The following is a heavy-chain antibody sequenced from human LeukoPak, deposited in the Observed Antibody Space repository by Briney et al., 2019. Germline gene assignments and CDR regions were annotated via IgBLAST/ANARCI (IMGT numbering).Heavy chain of an antibody. Sequence: GRSLRLSCKVSGFTFDDYAMHWVRHTPGKGLEWVSGITWNRDNIGYGDSVKGRFTISRDNVKNVLYLQMNSLRPEDTALYYCAKDLADTAMVTLDYWGQGTLVTVSS. CDR3: AKDLADTAMVTLDY. CDR2: ITWNRDNI. CDR1: GFTFDDYA. V-gene: IGHV3-9*01. D-gene: IGHD5-18*01. J-gene: IGHJ4*02.